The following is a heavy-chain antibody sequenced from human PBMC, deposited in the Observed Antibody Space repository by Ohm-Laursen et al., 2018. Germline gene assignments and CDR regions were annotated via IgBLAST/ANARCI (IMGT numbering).Heavy chain of an antibody. J-gene: IGHJ5*02. CDR2: IYYSGST. V-gene: IGHV4-59*08. D-gene: IGHD6-13*01. Sequence: TLSLTCTVSGGSISSYYWSWIRQPPGKGLEWIGYIYYSGSTNYNPSLKSRVTISVDTSKNQFSLKLSSVTAADTAVYYCARQDSSSWYWWFDPWGQGTLVTVSS. CDR3: ARQDSSSWYWWFDP. CDR1: GGSISSYY.